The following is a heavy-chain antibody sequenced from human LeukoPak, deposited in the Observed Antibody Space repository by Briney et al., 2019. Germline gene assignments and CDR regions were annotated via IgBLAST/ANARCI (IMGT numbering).Heavy chain of an antibody. Sequence: GGSLRLSCAASGFTFSSHGMSWVRQAPGKGLEWVSTISGSGDNTYYADSVKGRFTISRDNSKNALYLQMNSLRAEDTAVYYCARDRSGSYGYWGQGTLVTVSS. D-gene: IGHD1-26*01. V-gene: IGHV3-23*01. CDR2: ISGSGDNT. CDR3: ARDRSGSYGY. J-gene: IGHJ4*02. CDR1: GFTFSSHG.